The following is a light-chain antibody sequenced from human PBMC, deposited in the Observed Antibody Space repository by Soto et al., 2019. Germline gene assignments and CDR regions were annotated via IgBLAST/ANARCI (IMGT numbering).Light chain of an antibody. V-gene: IGKV1-39*01. CDR3: QQSYSTPLLT. J-gene: IGKJ4*01. CDR2: AAS. CDR1: ERIARY. Sequence: DIQMTQSPSSLSASVGDRVTITCRASERIARYLHWYQQKPGKAPNLLISAASSLHTGVPSRFSGSGSGTEFTLTISSLQPEDFATYYCQQSYSTPLLTFGGGTKV.